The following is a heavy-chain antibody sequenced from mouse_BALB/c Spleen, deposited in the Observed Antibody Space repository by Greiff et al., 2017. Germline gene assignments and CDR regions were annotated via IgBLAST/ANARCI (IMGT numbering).Heavy chain of an antibody. Sequence: VQLQESGPGLVAPSQSLSITCTVSGFSLTSYGVHWVRQPPGKGLEWLGVIWAGGSTNYNSALMSRLSISKDNSKSQVFLKMNSLQTDDTAMYYCAREDWYYGSSEAMDYWGQGTSVTVSS. V-gene: IGHV2-9*02. D-gene: IGHD1-1*01. CDR2: IWAGGST. CDR1: GFSLTSYG. CDR3: AREDWYYGSSEAMDY. J-gene: IGHJ4*01.